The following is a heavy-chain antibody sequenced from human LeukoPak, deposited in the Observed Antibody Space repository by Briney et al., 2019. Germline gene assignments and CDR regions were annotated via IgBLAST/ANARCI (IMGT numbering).Heavy chain of an antibody. Sequence: PGGSLRLSCAASGFTFTSYSMNWVRQAPGKGLEWISYVSGDRSLRFYADSVKGRFTISRDDAKNSVFLQMDSLRAEDTAVYYCARDANGYASPPDYWGQGTLVTVSS. D-gene: IGHD5-18*01. CDR3: ARDANGYASPPDY. CDR1: GFTFTSYS. V-gene: IGHV3-48*01. CDR2: VSGDRSLR. J-gene: IGHJ4*02.